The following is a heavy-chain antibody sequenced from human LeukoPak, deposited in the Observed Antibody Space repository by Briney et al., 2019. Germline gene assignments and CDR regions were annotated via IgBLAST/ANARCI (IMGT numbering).Heavy chain of an antibody. D-gene: IGHD6-13*01. V-gene: IGHV4-59*12. J-gene: IGHJ5*02. CDR3: ARVSGPYSSSWYWNNWFDP. CDR2: IYYSGST. Sequence: SETLSLTCTVSGGSISSYYWSWIRQPPGKGLEWIGYIYYSGSTNYNRSLKSRVTISVDTSKNQFSLKLSSVTAADTAVYYCARVSGPYSSSWYWNNWFDPWGQGTLVTVSS. CDR1: GGSISSYY.